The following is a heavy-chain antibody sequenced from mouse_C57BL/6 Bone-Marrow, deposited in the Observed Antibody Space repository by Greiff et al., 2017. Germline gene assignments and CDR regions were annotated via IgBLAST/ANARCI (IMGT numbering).Heavy chain of an antibody. Sequence: QVQPQQPGAELVKPGASVKLSCKASGYTFTSYWMHWVKQRPGQGLEWIGMIHPNSGSTNYNEKFKSKATLTVDKSSSTAYMQLSSLTSEDSAVYYCARGVYYYGSSFAYWGQGTLVTVSA. CDR2: IHPNSGST. D-gene: IGHD1-1*01. CDR3: ARGVYYYGSSFAY. CDR1: GYTFTSYW. V-gene: IGHV1-64*01. J-gene: IGHJ3*01.